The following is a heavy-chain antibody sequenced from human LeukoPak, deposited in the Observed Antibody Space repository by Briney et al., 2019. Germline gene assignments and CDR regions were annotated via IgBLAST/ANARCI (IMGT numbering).Heavy chain of an antibody. J-gene: IGHJ5*02. Sequence: PSETLSLTCAVSGYSLSSGYYWGWIRQPPGKGLEWIGSIYHSGSTYYNPSLKSRVTISVDTSKNQLSLKRSSVTAADTAVYYCARTYYYDSSGRAKVRFDPWGQGTLVTVSS. D-gene: IGHD3-22*01. V-gene: IGHV4-38-2*01. CDR2: IYHSGST. CDR1: GYSLSSGYY. CDR3: ARTYYYDSSGRAKVRFDP.